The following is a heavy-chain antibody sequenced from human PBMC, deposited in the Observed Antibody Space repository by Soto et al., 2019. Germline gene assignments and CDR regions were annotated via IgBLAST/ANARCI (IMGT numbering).Heavy chain of an antibody. D-gene: IGHD3-22*01. CDR2: ISWNSGSI. J-gene: IGHJ2*01. CDR1: GFTFDDYA. Sequence: EVQLVESGGGLVQPGRSLRLSCAASGFTFDDYAMHWVRQAPGKGLEWVSGISWNSGSIGYADSVKGRFTISRDNSKNTLYLQMNSLRAEDTAVYYCARPNENLLLLHNWYFDLWGRGTLVTVSS. CDR3: ARPNENLLLLHNWYFDL. V-gene: IGHV3-9*01.